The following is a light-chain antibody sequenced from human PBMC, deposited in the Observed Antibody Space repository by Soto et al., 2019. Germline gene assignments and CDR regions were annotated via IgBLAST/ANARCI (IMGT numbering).Light chain of an antibody. CDR3: SSSAGSNTLGV. J-gene: IGLJ1*01. Sequence: QSALTQPPSASGSPGQSVTISCTGTSSDVGGYNYVSWYQQHPGKAPKAIIYEVNKRPSGVPDRFSGSKSGSTASLTVSGLQPEDEADYYCSSSAGSNTLGVFGTGTKLTVL. CDR2: EVN. CDR1: SSDVGGYNY. V-gene: IGLV2-8*01.